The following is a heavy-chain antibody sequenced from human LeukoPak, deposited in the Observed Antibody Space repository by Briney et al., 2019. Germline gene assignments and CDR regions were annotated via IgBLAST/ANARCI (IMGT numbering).Heavy chain of an antibody. CDR1: GFTFSSYS. CDR3: ARYCGGDCYGMDV. D-gene: IGHD2-21*01. CDR2: ISSSSSYI. Sequence: PGGSLRLSCAASGFTFSSYSMNWGRQAPGKGLEWVSSISSSSSYIYYADSVKGRFTISRDNAKNSLYLQMNSLRAEDTAVYYCARYCGGDCYGMDVWGQGTTVTVSS. J-gene: IGHJ6*02. V-gene: IGHV3-21*01.